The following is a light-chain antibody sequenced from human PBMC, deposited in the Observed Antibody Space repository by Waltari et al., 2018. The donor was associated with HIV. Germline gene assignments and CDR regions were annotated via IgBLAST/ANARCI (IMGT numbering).Light chain of an antibody. V-gene: IGLV3-19*01. Sequence: SSELTQDPAVSVALGQTVRITCQGDSLRSYYASWYQQKPGQAPVLLIYGRNSRPSGIPDRFSGSSSGITASLTITGAQAEDEADYYCNSRDSSGNHVVFGGGTKLTVL. CDR2: GRN. CDR1: SLRSYY. CDR3: NSRDSSGNHVV. J-gene: IGLJ2*01.